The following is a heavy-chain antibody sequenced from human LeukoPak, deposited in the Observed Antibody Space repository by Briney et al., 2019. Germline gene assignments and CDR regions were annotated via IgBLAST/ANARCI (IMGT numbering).Heavy chain of an antibody. Sequence: VGAPSVSCAATGFRCSGNAISLFGRAPGNGAEWVSGFGGSSDTYYADSVKGRLTISRDNSKNTLYLQMNSLRAEDTAVYYCAKDIFRWAFDYWGQGALVTVFS. D-gene: IGHD2-21*01. CDR1: GFRCSGNA. CDR3: AKDIFRWAFDY. V-gene: IGHV3-23*01. CDR2: FGGSSDT. J-gene: IGHJ4*02.